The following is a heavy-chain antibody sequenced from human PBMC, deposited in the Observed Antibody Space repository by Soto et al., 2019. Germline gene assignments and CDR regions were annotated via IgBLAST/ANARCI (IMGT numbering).Heavy chain of an antibody. D-gene: IGHD5-18*01. V-gene: IGHV1-69*13. CDR3: ARDRGYSYVRVFDY. Sequence: ASVKVSCKASGGTFSSYAISWVRQAPGQGLEWMGGIIPIFGTAKYAQKFQGRVTITADESTSTAYMELSSLRSEDTAVYYCARDRGYSYVRVFDYWGQGTLVTVSS. CDR1: GGTFSSYA. J-gene: IGHJ4*02. CDR2: IIPIFGTA.